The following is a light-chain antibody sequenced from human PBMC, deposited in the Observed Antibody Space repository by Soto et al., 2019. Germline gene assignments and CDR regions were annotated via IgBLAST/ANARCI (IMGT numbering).Light chain of an antibody. J-gene: IGLJ1*01. CDR1: SSDVGAYNY. V-gene: IGLV2-14*03. Sequence: QSVLTQPASVSGSPGQSITISCTGTSSDVGAYNYVSWYQQHPGKAPNVIIYDVSNRPSGVSKRFSGYKSGNSAYLTISGLQAEDEAHYHCRSCTSTRTRYVFGAGTKVTVL. CDR3: RSCTSTRTRYV. CDR2: DVS.